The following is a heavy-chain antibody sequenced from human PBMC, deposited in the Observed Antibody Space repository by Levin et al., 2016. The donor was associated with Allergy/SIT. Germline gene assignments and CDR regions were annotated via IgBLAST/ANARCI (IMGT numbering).Heavy chain of an antibody. V-gene: IGHV3-33*01. D-gene: IGHD3-10*01. CDR2: IWYDGSNK. CDR3: AREGLDYYASGAGVNGMDV. CDR1: GFTFNNYG. J-gene: IGHJ6*02. Sequence: GESLKISCAASGFTFNNYGMHWVRQAPGKGLEWVAFIWYDGSNKYYADSVKGRFTISRDNSKNTLYLQMNSLRAEDTAVHYCAREGLDYYASGAGVNGMDVWGQGTTVTVSS.